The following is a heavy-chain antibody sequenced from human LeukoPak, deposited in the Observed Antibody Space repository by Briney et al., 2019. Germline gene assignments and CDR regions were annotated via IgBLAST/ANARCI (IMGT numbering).Heavy chain of an antibody. V-gene: IGHV3-23*01. CDR1: GFTFSSYA. CDR3: AREGTERANDAFDI. J-gene: IGHJ3*02. Sequence: GGSLRLSCAASGFTFSSYAMSWVRQAPGKGLEWVSGISGSDGSTNYADSVKGRFTISRENSRNTFYLQLNSLRPEDTAMYYCAREGTERANDAFDIWGQGTMVIVSS. CDR2: ISGSDGST.